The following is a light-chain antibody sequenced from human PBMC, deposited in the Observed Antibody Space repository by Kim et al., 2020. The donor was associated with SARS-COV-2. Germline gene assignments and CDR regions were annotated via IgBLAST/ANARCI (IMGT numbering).Light chain of an antibody. CDR3: MQVQQTP. CDR1: RSFLKRNGNNY. J-gene: IGKJ4*01. CDR2: LGS. Sequence: GGRASIPGRFSRSFLKRNGNNYWNWYLQRQGKSQQLLIYLGSNRASGVPKRFSGSGSGTDFTLKISRVEAEDVGVYNGMQVQQTPFGGGTKVDIK. V-gene: IGKV2-28*01.